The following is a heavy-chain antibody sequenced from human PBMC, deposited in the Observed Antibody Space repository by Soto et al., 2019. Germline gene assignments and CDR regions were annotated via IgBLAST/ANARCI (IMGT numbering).Heavy chain of an antibody. CDR3: ARREIQGPIDY. J-gene: IGHJ4*02. Sequence: QVQLQESGPGLVKPSDTLSLTCAVSGYSISSSNWWGWIRQPPGKGLEWIGYIYYSGTTYYNPSLKSRVTMSVDTSKNQCSLKLTSVTAVDTAVSYCARREIQGPIDYWGQGTLVTVSP. CDR1: GYSISSSNW. CDR2: IYYSGTT. V-gene: IGHV4-28*01. D-gene: IGHD1-26*01.